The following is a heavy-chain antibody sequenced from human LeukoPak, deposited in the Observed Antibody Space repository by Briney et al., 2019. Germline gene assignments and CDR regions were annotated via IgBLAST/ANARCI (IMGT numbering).Heavy chain of an antibody. Sequence: PSETLSLTCAVYGGSFSGYYWSWIRQPPGKGLEWIGEINHSGSTNYNPSLKSRVTISVDTSKNQFSLKLSSVTAADTAVHYCAAIPGYCSSTSGPPAREDYWGQGTLVTVSS. CDR3: AAIPGYCSSTSGPPAREDY. D-gene: IGHD2-2*01. CDR1: GGSFSGYY. V-gene: IGHV4-34*01. CDR2: INHSGST. J-gene: IGHJ4*02.